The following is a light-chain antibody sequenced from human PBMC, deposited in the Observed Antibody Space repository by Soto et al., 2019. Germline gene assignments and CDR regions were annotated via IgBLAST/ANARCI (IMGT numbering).Light chain of an antibody. CDR1: SGDVGRYDS. V-gene: IGLV2-14*01. J-gene: IGLJ2*01. CDR3: SSYTTTRTPV. Sequence: QSALTQPAFVSGSPGQSLTISCTGTSGDVGRYDSVSWYKHRPGKVPELIIFSDRFSGSKSGNTASLTISGLQAEDEADYYCSSYTTTRTPVFGGGTKLTVL.